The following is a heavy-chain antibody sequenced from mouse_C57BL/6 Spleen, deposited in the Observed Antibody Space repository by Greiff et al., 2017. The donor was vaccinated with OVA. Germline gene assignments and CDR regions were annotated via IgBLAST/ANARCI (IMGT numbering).Heavy chain of an antibody. CDR1: GYSFTGYY. CDR2: IYPYNGVS. D-gene: IGHD1-1*01. Sequence: VQLQQSGPELVKPGASVKISCKASGYSFTGYYMHWVKQSHGNILDWIGYIYPYNGVSSYNQKFKGKATLTVDKSSSTAYMELRSLTSEDSAVYDCSRIATVVPSRYFDVWGTGTTVTVSS. CDR3: SRIATVVPSRYFDV. V-gene: IGHV1-31*01. J-gene: IGHJ1*03.